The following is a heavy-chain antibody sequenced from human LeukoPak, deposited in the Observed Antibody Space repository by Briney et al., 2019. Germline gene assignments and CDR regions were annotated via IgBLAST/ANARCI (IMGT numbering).Heavy chain of an antibody. J-gene: IGHJ4*02. D-gene: IGHD5-24*01. CDR2: INAGNGNT. Sequence: ASVKVSCKASGYTFTSYAMHWVRQAPGQRLEWMGWINAGNGNTKYSQKFQGRVTITRDTSASTAYMELRSLRSEDAAVYYCARDPRGDGYNPDYWGQGTLVTVSS. V-gene: IGHV1-3*01. CDR3: ARDPRGDGYNPDY. CDR1: GYTFTSYA.